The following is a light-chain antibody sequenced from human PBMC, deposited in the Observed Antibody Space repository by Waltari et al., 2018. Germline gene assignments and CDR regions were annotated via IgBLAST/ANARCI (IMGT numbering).Light chain of an antibody. J-gene: IGKJ4*01. V-gene: IGKV4-1*01. CDR3: QQYYSTPLT. CDR2: CAS. CDR1: QSVLYRPFNQNY. Sequence: DIVLTQSPVSLPVSLGGRAIMNCKSSQSVLYRPFNQNYLAWYQLIEGQPPKLIISCASVRESGVPDRFTGSESETNFNHTISNIQSEDVAVYYCQQYYSTPLTFGGGTKVEI.